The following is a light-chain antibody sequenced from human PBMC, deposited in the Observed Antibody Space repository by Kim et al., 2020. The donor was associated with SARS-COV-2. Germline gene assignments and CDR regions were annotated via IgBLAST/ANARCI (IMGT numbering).Light chain of an antibody. J-gene: IGKJ1*01. CDR1: QSVSTW. CDR2: DAS. V-gene: IGKV1-5*01. CDR3: QQSGT. Sequence: GDRVTITCRASQSVSTWLAWYQQKPGKAPNLLIYDASSLQSGVPSRFSGSGSGPEFTLTLSSLQPDDFATYYCQQSGTFGQGTKVDIK.